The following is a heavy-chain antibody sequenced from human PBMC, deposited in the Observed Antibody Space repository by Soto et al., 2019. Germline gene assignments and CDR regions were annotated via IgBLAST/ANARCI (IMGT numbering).Heavy chain of an antibody. CDR3: ASLYGGTDRVNY. V-gene: IGHV4-30-2*01. D-gene: IGHD4-17*01. CDR2: FYHSGSA. J-gene: IGHJ4*02. Sequence: QLQLQESGSGLVKPSQTLSLTCAVSGGSISSGGYSWSWIRQPPGKGLEWIGYFYHSGSASYNPSLKSRVTIPVDRSKNQFSLKLSSVTAADTAVYYCASLYGGTDRVNYWGQGTLVTVSS. CDR1: GGSISSGGYS.